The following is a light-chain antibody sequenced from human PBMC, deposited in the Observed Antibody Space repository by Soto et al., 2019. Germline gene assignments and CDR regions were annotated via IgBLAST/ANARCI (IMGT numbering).Light chain of an antibody. Sequence: EIVMTQSPVILSVSPGERATLSCRASQNININLAWYQQRPGHAPRVLIYGASSRASGIPDRFSGSVSGTEFTLTINRLEPDDFAFYYCQQYKDWPPLTFGGGTRVDMK. CDR2: GAS. V-gene: IGKV3D-15*01. CDR1: QNININ. J-gene: IGKJ4*01. CDR3: QQYKDWPPLT.